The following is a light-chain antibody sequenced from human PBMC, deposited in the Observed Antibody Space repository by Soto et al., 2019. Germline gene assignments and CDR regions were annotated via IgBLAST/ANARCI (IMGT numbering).Light chain of an antibody. CDR2: EVT. J-gene: IGLJ1*01. Sequence: QSVLTQPASVSGSPGQSIAISCTGTRSDVGAYNYVSWYQQHPGKAPKLMISEVTNRPSGVSDRFSGSKSGNTAALTISGLQAEDEADYYCSSSTSRFTFVFGTGNKGTV. V-gene: IGLV2-14*01. CDR3: SSSTSRFTFV. CDR1: RSDVGAYNY.